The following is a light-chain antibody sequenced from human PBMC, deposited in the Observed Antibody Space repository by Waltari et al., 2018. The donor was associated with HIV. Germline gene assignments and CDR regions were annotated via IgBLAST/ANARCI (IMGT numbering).Light chain of an antibody. CDR1: RSVNSS. CDR2: GAS. J-gene: IGKJ3*01. CDR3: QQYNSTPFT. V-gene: IGKV3-15*01. Sequence: EIVMTQSPATLSVSPGETATLSCRASRSVNSSLAWYLQRPGKPPSLIIYGASTRATEIPARFLGSGSGTNFNLTITSLQSEDFAGYYCQQYNSTPFTFGPGTKVH.